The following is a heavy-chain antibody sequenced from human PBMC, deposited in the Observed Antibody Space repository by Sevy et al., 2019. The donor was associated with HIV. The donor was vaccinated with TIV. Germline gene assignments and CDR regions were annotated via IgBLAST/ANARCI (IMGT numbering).Heavy chain of an antibody. V-gene: IGHV3-11*04. Sequence: GGSLRLSCAASGFTFSNYFMSWIRQAPGKGLEWISYISLSGSTIYYADSVKGRFTISRDNAENSLYLQMNSLRAEDTAVYYCARESPSDWYLDSWGQGTLVTVSS. D-gene: IGHD6-19*01. CDR1: GFTFSNYF. CDR3: ARESPSDWYLDS. CDR2: ISLSGSTI. J-gene: IGHJ4*02.